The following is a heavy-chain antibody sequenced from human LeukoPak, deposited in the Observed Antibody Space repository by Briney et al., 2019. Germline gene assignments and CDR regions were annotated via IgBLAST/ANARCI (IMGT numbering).Heavy chain of an antibody. V-gene: IGHV1-46*01. CDR2: INPSGGST. D-gene: IGHD3-10*01. J-gene: IGHJ5*02. CDR3: ARDLIRDPRFDP. CDR1: GYTFTSYY. Sequence: ASVKVSCKASGYTFTSYYMHWERQAPGQGLEWMGIINPSGGSTSYAQKFQGRVTMTRDTSTSTVYMELSSLRSEDTAVYYCARDLIRDPRFDPWGQGTLVTVSS.